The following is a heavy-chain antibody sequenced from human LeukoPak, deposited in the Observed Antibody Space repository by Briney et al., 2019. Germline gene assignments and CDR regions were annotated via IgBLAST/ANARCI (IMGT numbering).Heavy chain of an antibody. CDR1: GFTLSSYA. Sequence: GGSLRLSCAASGFTLSSYAMSWVRQAPGKGLEWVSVISGSGVTAYYADSVKGRFTISRDNSKNTLYLQMNSLRAEDTAVYYCAKSVGNCSGGSCHSGYFDLWGRGTLVTVSS. V-gene: IGHV3-23*01. CDR3: AKSVGNCSGGSCHSGYFDL. D-gene: IGHD2-15*01. J-gene: IGHJ2*01. CDR2: ISGSGVTA.